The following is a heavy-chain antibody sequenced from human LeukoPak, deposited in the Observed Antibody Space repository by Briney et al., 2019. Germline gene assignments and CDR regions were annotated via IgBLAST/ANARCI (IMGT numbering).Heavy chain of an antibody. CDR1: GFTFSTYA. CDR2: ISHKGDST. D-gene: IGHD6-6*01. CDR3: AKFDTGQLVFHFYGLDV. Sequence: GGSLRLSCSSSGFTFSTYAMSWVRQAPGKGLEWVPDISHKGDSTQYADSVKGRFTISRDNSKNTLSLQMNSMRVEDTAVYYCAKFDTGQLVFHFYGLDVWGQGTTVIVSS. J-gene: IGHJ6*02. V-gene: IGHV3-23*01.